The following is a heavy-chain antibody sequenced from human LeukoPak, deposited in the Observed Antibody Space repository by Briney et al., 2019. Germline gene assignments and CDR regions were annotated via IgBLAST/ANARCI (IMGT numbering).Heavy chain of an antibody. Sequence: SETLSLTCTVSGGSISSSSYYWGWIRQPPGKGLEWIGSIYYSESTYSNPSLKSRVTISVDTSKNQFSLTLSSVTAADTAVYYCASSIKGYCSSTCCYTEQVTYFDYWGQGTLGTVSS. V-gene: IGHV4-39*01. J-gene: IGHJ4*02. CDR2: IYYSEST. CDR1: GGSISSSSYY. D-gene: IGHD2-2*02. CDR3: ASSIKGYCSSTCCYTEQVTYFDY.